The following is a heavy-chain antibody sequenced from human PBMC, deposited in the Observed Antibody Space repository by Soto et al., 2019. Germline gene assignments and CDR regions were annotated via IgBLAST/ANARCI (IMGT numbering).Heavy chain of an antibody. V-gene: IGHV1-69*13. Sequence: SVKVSCKASGGTFSSYAISWVRQAPGQGLEWMGGIIPIFGTANYAQKFQGRVTITADESTSTAYMELSSLRSEDTAVYYCASLDSSGYYTQHTAYYFDYWGQGTLVTVSS. CDR3: ASLDSSGYYTQHTAYYFDY. J-gene: IGHJ4*02. CDR2: IIPIFGTA. CDR1: GGTFSSYA. D-gene: IGHD3-22*01.